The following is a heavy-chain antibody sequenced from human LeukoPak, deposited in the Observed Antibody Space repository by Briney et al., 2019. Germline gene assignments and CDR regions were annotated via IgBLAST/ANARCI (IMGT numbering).Heavy chain of an antibody. CDR3: ARVGYYDSSGYRGYYYYYYMDV. CDR2: IYTFGST. D-gene: IGHD3-22*01. CDR1: GGSISSGSYY. J-gene: IGHJ6*03. V-gene: IGHV4-61*02. Sequence: SQTLSLTCTVSGGSISSGSYYWSWIRQPAGKGLEWIGRIYTFGSTNYNPSLKSRVTISVDTSKNQFSLKLSSVTAADTAVYYCARVGYYDSSGYRGYYYYYYMDVWGKGTTVTVSS.